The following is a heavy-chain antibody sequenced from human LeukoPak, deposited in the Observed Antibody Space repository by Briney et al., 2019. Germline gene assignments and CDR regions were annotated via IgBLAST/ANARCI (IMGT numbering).Heavy chain of an antibody. J-gene: IGHJ3*02. CDR3: AKDLGGLGQTGDDAFDI. CDR2: ISWNSGSI. D-gene: IGHD3-16*01. Sequence: GGSLRLSCAASGFTFDDYAMHWVRQAPGKGLEWVSGISWNSGSIGYADSVKGRFTISRDNSKNTLYLQMNSLRAEDTAVYYCAKDLGGLGQTGDDAFDIWGQGTMVTVSS. V-gene: IGHV3-9*01. CDR1: GFTFDDYA.